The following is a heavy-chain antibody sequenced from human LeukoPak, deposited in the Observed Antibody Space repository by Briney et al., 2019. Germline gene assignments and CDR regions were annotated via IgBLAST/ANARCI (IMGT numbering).Heavy chain of an antibody. J-gene: IGHJ2*01. V-gene: IGHV4-34*01. CDR1: GGSISSYY. CDR2: INHSGST. CDR3: ARGGLGGALTRYWYFDL. Sequence: PSETLSLTCTVSGGSISSYYWSWIRQPPGKGLEWIGEINHSGSTNYNPSLKSRVTIPVDTSKNQFSLKLSSVTAADRAVYYCARGGLGGALTRYWYFDLWGRGTLVTVSS. D-gene: IGHD3-16*01.